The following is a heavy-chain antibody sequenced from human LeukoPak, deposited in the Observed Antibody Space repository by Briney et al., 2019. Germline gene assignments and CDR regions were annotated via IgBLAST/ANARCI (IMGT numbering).Heavy chain of an antibody. D-gene: IGHD3-9*01. CDR2: IYYTGNT. CDR3: ARHPVLRYLGT. CDR1: GDSVSNHVYY. Sequence: SETLSLTCTVSGDSVSNHVYYWDWIRQPPGKGLEWIGTIYYTGNTYYNASLKSRVTISVDTSKNQFSLKLSSVSAADTAVYYCARHPVLRYLGTWGQGTLVTVSS. J-gene: IGHJ4*02. V-gene: IGHV4-39*01.